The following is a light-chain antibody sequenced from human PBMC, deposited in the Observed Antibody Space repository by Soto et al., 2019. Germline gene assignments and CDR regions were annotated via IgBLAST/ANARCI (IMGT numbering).Light chain of an antibody. CDR2: KAS. J-gene: IGKJ1*01. Sequence: DIQMTQSPSTLSGSVGDRVTITCRASQTISSWLAWYQQKPGKAPKLLLYKASTLKSGVPSRFSGSGSGTESTLTISRLQPYDFATYYCQHYNSYSEAFGQGTKVE. CDR1: QTISSW. V-gene: IGKV1-5*03. CDR3: QHYNSYSEA.